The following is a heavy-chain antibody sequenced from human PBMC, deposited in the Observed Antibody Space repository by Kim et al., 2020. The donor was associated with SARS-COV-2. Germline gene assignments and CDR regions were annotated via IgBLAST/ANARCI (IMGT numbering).Heavy chain of an antibody. D-gene: IGHD6-19*01. J-gene: IGHJ4*02. CDR1: GFTVSSKY. V-gene: IGHV3-53*01. CDR2: IHSDGTT. Sequence: GGSLRLSCAASGFTVSSKYMTWARQAPGKGLEWVSVIHSDGTTSYADSAKGRFTISRDNSKNTLYLQMNSLRTDDTAVYYCVRGDLWYNNGWSYFDYWGQGTLVTVSS. CDR3: VRGDLWYNNGWSYFDY.